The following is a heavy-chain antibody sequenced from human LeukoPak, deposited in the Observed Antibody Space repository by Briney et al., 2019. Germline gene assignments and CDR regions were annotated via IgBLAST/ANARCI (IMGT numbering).Heavy chain of an antibody. CDR3: AKERYFDWLTGTFDY. J-gene: IGHJ4*02. CDR2: IRYDGSNK. Sequence: GGSLRLSCAASGFTFSSYGMHWVRQAPGKGLEWVAFIRYDGSNKYYADSVKGRFTISRDNSKNTLYLQLNSLRAEDTAVYYCAKERYFDWLTGTFDYWGQGTLVTVSS. V-gene: IGHV3-30*02. D-gene: IGHD3-9*01. CDR1: GFTFSSYG.